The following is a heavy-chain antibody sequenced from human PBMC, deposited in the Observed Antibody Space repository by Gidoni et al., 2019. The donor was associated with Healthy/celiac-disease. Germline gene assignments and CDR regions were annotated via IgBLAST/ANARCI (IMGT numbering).Heavy chain of an antibody. Sequence: QVQLVDSGGVLVKPAVSLRLSCAPSGFTFSDSYMRWIRQAAGKGLEWVAYVSSSSSTIYYADSVKGRFTISRDNAKNSLYLQMNSLGAEDAAVYYCAREFGDYYYYGMDVWGQGTTVTVSS. CDR1: GFTFSDSY. CDR2: VSSSSSTI. V-gene: IGHV3-11*01. J-gene: IGHJ6*02. D-gene: IGHD3-16*01. CDR3: AREFGDYYYYGMDV.